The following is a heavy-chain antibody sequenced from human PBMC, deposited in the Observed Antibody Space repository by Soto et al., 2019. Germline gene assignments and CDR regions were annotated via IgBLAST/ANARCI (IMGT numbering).Heavy chain of an antibody. D-gene: IGHD3-3*01. CDR2: INNDGSST. CDR1: GFTLSSYW. Sequence: GGSLRLSCAGSGFTLSSYWMHWVRQSPGKGLEWVSHINNDGSSTTYADSVKGRFTISRDNAKNTLYLQMNNLKVEDTAVYYCARDFSPWGQGTPVTVSS. J-gene: IGHJ5*02. V-gene: IGHV3-74*01. CDR3: ARDFSP.